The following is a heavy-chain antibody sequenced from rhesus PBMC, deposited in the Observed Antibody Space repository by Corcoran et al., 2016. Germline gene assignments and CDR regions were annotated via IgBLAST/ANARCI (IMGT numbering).Heavy chain of an antibody. D-gene: IGHD2-39*01. V-gene: IGHV4-169*01. CDR3: ARLSVSAKRDVDY. CDR1: GGSISSNY. Sequence: QLQLQESGPGLAKPSEPLSVTCAASGGSISSNYWSCIRQPPGKGLEWIGRIYGSGSSTNYNPSLKSRVTLSVDTSKNQLSLKLSSVTAADTAVYYCARLSVSAKRDVDYWGQGVLVTVSS. CDR2: IYGSGSST. J-gene: IGHJ4*01.